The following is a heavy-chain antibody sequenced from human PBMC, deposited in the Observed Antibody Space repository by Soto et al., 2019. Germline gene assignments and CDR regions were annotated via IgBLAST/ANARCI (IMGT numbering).Heavy chain of an antibody. D-gene: IGHD6-13*01. V-gene: IGHV2-70*12. CDR1: GFSLSTSGMC. J-gene: IGHJ5*02. CDR2: IDWDDDK. Sequence: SGPTLVNPTQTLTLTCTFSGFSLSTSGMCVSWIRQPPGKALEWLALIDWDDDKYYSTSLKTRLTISKDTSKNQVVLTMTNMDPVDTATYYCAHRPGEQQLALNWFDPWGQGTLVTVSS. CDR3: AHRPGEQQLALNWFDP.